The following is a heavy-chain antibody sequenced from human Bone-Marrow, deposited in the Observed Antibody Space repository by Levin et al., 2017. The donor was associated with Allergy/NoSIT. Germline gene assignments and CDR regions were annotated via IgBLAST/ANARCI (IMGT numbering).Heavy chain of an antibody. CDR2: ISGTGGSA. J-gene: IGHJ4*02. CDR1: GFTLRNYV. Sequence: GGSLRLSCAASGFTLRNYVMTWVRQAPGKGLEWVSSISGTGGSAFYAESVKGRFTISRANSKTVYFQMNSLRVDDTAVYYCAKDGGVGATPRHLDYWGQGTLVTVSS. V-gene: IGHV3-23*01. CDR3: AKDGGVGATPRHLDY. D-gene: IGHD1-26*01.